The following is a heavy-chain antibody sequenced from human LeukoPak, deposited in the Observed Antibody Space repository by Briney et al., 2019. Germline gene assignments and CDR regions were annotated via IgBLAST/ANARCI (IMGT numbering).Heavy chain of an antibody. CDR1: GFTFSESA. D-gene: IGHD5-24*01. J-gene: IGHJ3*02. CDR2: IRTKFNSYAT. V-gene: IGHV3-73*01. Sequence: GGSLRLSCAASGFTFSESAMHWVRQASGKGLGWVGRIRTKFNSYATAYAASVKGRFTISRDDSKNTAYLQMNSLKTEDTAVYYCARKDGDIWGQGTMVTVSS. CDR3: ARKDGDI.